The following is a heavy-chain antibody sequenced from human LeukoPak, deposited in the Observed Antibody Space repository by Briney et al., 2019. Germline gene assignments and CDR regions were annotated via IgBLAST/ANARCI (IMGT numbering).Heavy chain of an antibody. CDR3: ATVVRRNSGYGENDN. D-gene: IGHD5-12*01. J-gene: IGHJ4*02. CDR2: IKQDGSER. Sequence: GGSLRLSCAVSGFSVSGYWMSWVRQAPGKGLEWVANIKQDGSERYYVDSVKGRFTISRDNAKNSLYLQMNSLRAEDTAVYYCATVVRRNSGYGENDNWGQGTLVTVSS. V-gene: IGHV3-7*03. CDR1: GFSVSGYW.